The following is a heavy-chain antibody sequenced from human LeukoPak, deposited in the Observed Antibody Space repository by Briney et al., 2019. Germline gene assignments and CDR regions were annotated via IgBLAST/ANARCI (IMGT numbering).Heavy chain of an antibody. CDR1: GFTFDDYA. J-gene: IGHJ3*02. V-gene: IGHV3-23*01. CDR2: ISGSGGST. Sequence: GGSLRLSCAASGFTFDDYAMHWVRQAPGKGLEWVSAISGSGGSTYYADSVKGRFTISRDNSKNTLYLQMNSLRAEDTAVYYCAKGVVVIIDAFDIWGQGTMVTVSS. D-gene: IGHD2-15*01. CDR3: AKGVVVIIDAFDI.